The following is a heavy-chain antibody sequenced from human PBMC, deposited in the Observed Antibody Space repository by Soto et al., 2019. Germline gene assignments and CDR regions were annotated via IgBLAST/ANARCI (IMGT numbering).Heavy chain of an antibody. D-gene: IGHD2-21*01. J-gene: IGHJ4*02. CDR1: GGSFSGYY. CDR3: ARGSLLQGLAYFDY. Sequence: SETLSLTCAVYGGSFSGYYWSWIRQPPGKGLEWIGEINHSGSTNYNPSLKSRVTISVDTSKNQFSLKLSSVTAADTAVYYCARGSLLQGLAYFDYWGQGTLVTVSS. V-gene: IGHV4-34*01. CDR2: INHSGST.